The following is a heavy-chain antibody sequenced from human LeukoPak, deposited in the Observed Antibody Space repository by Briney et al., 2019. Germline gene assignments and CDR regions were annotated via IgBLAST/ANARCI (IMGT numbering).Heavy chain of an antibody. Sequence: GGSLRLSCAASEFTFSNYAMSWVRQAPGKGLEWVSASSGSGGSTYYADSVKGRFTISRDNSKNTLYLQMDSLRAEDTAVYYCAKPYYDFWSGYSQYFFDYWGQGTLVTVSS. V-gene: IGHV3-23*01. CDR3: AKPYYDFWSGYSQYFFDY. J-gene: IGHJ4*02. CDR1: EFTFSNYA. D-gene: IGHD3-3*01. CDR2: SSGSGGST.